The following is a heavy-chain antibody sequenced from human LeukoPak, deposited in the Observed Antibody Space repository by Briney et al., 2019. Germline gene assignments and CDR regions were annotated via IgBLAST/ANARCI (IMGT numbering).Heavy chain of an antibody. Sequence: PSETLSLTCAVSGYPISSGYYWGWIRQPPGKGLEWIGSIYHSGSTYYNPSLKSRVTISVDTSKNQFSLKLSSVTAADTAVYYCARGPPSGDYYFDYWGQGTLVTVSS. CDR2: IYHSGST. CDR1: GYPISSGYY. D-gene: IGHD3-10*01. CDR3: ARGPPSGDYYFDY. V-gene: IGHV4-38-2*01. J-gene: IGHJ4*02.